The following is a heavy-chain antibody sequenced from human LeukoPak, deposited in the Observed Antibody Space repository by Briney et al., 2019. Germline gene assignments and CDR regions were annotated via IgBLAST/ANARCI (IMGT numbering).Heavy chain of an antibody. Sequence: GGSLRLSCVGSGFTFSTYWMSWVRQAPGKGLEWVANIMQDGSEKNYVDSVKGRFTISRDNARNSLYLQMNSLGAEDTAVYYCAREVYSSSRPADAFDIRGQGTVVTVSS. V-gene: IGHV3-7*01. CDR2: IMQDGSEK. CDR1: GFTFSTYW. D-gene: IGHD6-13*01. CDR3: AREVYSSSRPADAFDI. J-gene: IGHJ3*02.